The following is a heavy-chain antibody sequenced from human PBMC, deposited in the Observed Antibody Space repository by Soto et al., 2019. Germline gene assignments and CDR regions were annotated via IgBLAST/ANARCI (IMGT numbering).Heavy chain of an antibody. CDR3: ESYRGAFYFDH. CDR2: VFYGGT. J-gene: IGHJ4*02. CDR1: GRSMSSNY. Sequence: PSQTLSLTFSVAGRSMSSNYWSWIRQSPDKGLEWLGYVFYGGTDYNPSLEGRVSMSVETSKSQFSLKLTSVTAADTAVYYCESYRGAFYFDHWGQGLLVTVSS. V-gene: IGHV4-59*01. D-gene: IGHD4-4*01.